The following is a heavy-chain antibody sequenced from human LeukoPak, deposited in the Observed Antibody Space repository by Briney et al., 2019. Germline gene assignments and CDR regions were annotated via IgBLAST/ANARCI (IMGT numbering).Heavy chain of an antibody. J-gene: IGHJ6*04. D-gene: IGHD2-15*01. CDR3: ARHRRYCSGGNCKDYYGMDV. Sequence: SETLSLTCAVYGGSFSGYYWSWIRQPPGKGLEWIGEINHSGSTNYNPSLKSRVTISVDTSKNQFSLELSSVTAADTAVYYCARHRRYCSGGNCKDYYGMDVWGKGTTVTVSS. CDR1: GGSFSGYY. CDR2: INHSGST. V-gene: IGHV4-34*01.